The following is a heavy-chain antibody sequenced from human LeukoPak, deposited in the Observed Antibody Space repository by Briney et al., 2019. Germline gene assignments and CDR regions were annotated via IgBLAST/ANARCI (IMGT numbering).Heavy chain of an antibody. CDR2: IYTSGST. Sequence: SETLSLTCTVSGGSISSGSYYWSWIRQPAGKGLEWIGRIYTSGSTNYNPSLKSRVTISVDTSKNQFSLKLSSVTAADTAVYYCARAHKYSSGCLDFWGQGTLVTVSS. V-gene: IGHV4-61*02. CDR1: GGSISSGSYY. J-gene: IGHJ4*02. CDR3: ARAHKYSSGCLDF. D-gene: IGHD6-19*01.